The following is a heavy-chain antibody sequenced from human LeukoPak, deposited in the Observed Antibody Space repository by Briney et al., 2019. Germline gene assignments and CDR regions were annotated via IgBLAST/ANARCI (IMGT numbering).Heavy chain of an antibody. CDR1: GFTFSNYV. D-gene: IGHD6-19*01. J-gene: IGHJ4*02. CDR3: AKRGPAGAGKSPDYFEY. Sequence: GGSLRLSCAASGFTFSNYVMSWVRQAPGKGLEWVSAITGSGDNTYYADSVKGRFTISRDNSKNTLYLQMSSLRAEDTAVYYCAKRGPAGAGKSPDYFEYWGQGTLVTVSS. V-gene: IGHV3-23*01. CDR2: ITGSGDNT.